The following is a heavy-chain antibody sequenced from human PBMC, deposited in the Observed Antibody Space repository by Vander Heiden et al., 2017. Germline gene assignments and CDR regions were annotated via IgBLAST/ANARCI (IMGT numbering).Heavy chain of an antibody. J-gene: IGHJ4*02. CDR1: GFAFDDYT. Sequence: EVQLVECGRAVVQPGGSLRLSCAASGFAFDDYTKHWVRQAPGKGLEWVSLISWDGGSTYYADSVRGRFTISRDNSKNSLYLQMNSLRTEDIALYYCAKDIATSGYFDYCGQGTLVTVSS. CDR2: ISWDGGST. CDR3: AKDIATSGYFDY. D-gene: IGHD3-3*01. V-gene: IGHV3-43*01.